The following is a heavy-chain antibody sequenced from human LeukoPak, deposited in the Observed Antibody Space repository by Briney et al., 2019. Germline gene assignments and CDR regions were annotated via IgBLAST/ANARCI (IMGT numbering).Heavy chain of an antibody. V-gene: IGHV3-11*01. D-gene: IGHD2-2*02. CDR1: GFTVSDDY. CDR3: ARDRDPYCSSTSCYTPDY. CDR2: ISSSGSTI. J-gene: IGHJ4*02. Sequence: GRSLRLSCAASGFTVSDDYMSCIRQAPGKGLEWVSYISSSGSTIYYADSVKGRFTISKDNAKNSLYLQMNSLRAEDTAVYYCARDRDPYCSSTSCYTPDYWGQGTLVTVSS.